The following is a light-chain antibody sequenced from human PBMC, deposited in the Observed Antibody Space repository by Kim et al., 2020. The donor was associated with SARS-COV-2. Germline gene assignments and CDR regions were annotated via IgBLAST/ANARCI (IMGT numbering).Light chain of an antibody. CDR2: AAS. V-gene: IGKV1-17*03. CDR1: QGISNF. Sequence: SSVGEGVTITCRASQGISNFLAWFQQKPGNVPKCLIYAASSLQSGVPSRFSGSGSGTEFTLTIAGLQPEDFATYYCLQHSSYPYSFGQGTKVDIK. J-gene: IGKJ2*01. CDR3: LQHSSYPYS.